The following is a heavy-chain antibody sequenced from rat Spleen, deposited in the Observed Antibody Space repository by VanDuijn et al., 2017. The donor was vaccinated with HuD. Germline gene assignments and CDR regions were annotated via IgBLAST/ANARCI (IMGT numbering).Heavy chain of an antibody. V-gene: IGHV5-27*01. Sequence: EVQLVEPDGGLVQPGRSLKLSCAASGFTFSNYYMAWVRQAPTKGLEWVASITNSGGSTYYRDSVKGRFTISRDNAKSTLYLQMDSLRSEETATYYCTTRNDPHWFAYWGQGVMVTVSS. J-gene: IGHJ2*01. CDR2: ITNSGGST. CDR3: TTRNDPHWFAY. D-gene: IGHD3-8*01. CDR1: GFTFSNYY.